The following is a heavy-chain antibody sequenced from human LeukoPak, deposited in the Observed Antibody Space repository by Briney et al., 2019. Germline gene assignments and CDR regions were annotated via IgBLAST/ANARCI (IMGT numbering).Heavy chain of an antibody. J-gene: IGHJ4*02. Sequence: ASVKVSCKASGYTFTSYDINWVRRAPGQGLEWMGRINPNSGDTDYAQEFQGRVTMTRDTSITTAQMELTRLRSDDTAVYYCARDLASTPYWELDYWGQGTLLTVSS. CDR2: INPNSGDT. V-gene: IGHV1-2*06. D-gene: IGHD1-26*01. CDR3: ARDLASTPYWELDY. CDR1: GYTFTSYD.